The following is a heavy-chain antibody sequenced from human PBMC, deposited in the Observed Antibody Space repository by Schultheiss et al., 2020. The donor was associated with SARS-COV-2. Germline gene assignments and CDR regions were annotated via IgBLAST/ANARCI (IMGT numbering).Heavy chain of an antibody. CDR3: ARDPGALIVKGWFDP. D-gene: IGHD3-16*02. CDR1: GYTFTGYY. CDR2: INPNSGGT. J-gene: IGHJ5*02. V-gene: IGHV1-2*02. Sequence: ASVKVSCKASGYTFTGYYMHWVRQAPGQGLEWMGWINPNSGGTNYAQKFQGRVTMTRDTSISTAYMELSRLRSDDTAVYYCARDPGALIVKGWFDPWGQGTLVTVSS.